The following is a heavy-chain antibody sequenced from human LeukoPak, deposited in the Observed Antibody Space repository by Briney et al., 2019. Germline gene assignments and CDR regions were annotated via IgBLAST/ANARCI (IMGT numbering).Heavy chain of an antibody. Sequence: PGGSLRLSCAASGFTFSSYAMHWVRQAPGKGLEWVAVISYDGSNKYYADSVKGRFTISRDNSKNTLYLQMNSLRAEGTAVYYCAKDLASQLGRGFYYYYGMDVWGQGTTVTVSS. CDR3: AKDLASQLGRGFYYYYGMDV. V-gene: IGHV3-30*04. J-gene: IGHJ6*02. CDR1: GFTFSSYA. D-gene: IGHD6-6*01. CDR2: ISYDGSNK.